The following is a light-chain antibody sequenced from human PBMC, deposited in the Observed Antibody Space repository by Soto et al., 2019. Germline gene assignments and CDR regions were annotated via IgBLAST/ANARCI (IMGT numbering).Light chain of an antibody. CDR1: QSVSRSY. V-gene: IGKV3-20*01. Sequence: EIVLTQSPGTLSLSPGERATLSCRASQSVSRSYLAWYQQKPGQAPRLLIYGASSRATGIPDRFSGSGSGTDFTLTISRLEPEDCAVYYCQQYGSSPVTFGQGTKLEIK. J-gene: IGKJ2*01. CDR3: QQYGSSPVT. CDR2: GAS.